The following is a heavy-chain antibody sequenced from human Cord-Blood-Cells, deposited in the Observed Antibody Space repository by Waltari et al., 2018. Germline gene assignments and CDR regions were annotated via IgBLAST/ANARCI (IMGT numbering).Heavy chain of an antibody. Sequence: QITLKESGPTLVKPTQTLTLTCTFSGFSLSTSGVGVGWIRQPPGKALEWLALIYWDDDKRYSPSLKSRLTITKDTSKNQVVLTMTNMDPVDTATYDCAHTTTIVVVPAAIGWFDPWGQGTLVTVSS. J-gene: IGHJ5*02. D-gene: IGHD2-2*02. CDR3: AHTTTIVVVPAAIGWFDP. V-gene: IGHV2-5*02. CDR2: IYWDDDK. CDR1: GFSLSTSGVG.